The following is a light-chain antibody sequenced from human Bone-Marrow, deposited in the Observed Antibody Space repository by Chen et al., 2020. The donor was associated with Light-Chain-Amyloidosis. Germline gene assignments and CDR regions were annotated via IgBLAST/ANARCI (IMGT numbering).Light chain of an antibody. J-gene: IGKJ2*01. CDR3: QQYNTWPPVYT. CDR1: QSVSSN. CDR2: GAS. V-gene: IGKV3-15*01. Sequence: DIEMTQSPATLSVSPGERATLSCRSSQSVSSNLAWYQQKPGQAPRLLIYGASTRATGSPARFSGSGSGTEFTRTISSLQSEDFAVYYCQQYNTWPPVYTFGQGTKLE.